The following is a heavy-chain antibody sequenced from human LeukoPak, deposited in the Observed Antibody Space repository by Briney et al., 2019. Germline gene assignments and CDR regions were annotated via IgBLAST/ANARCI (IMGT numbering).Heavy chain of an antibody. CDR1: GYTFTSYD. Sequence: ASVKVSCKASGYTFTSYDINWVRQATGQGLEWMGWMNPNSGNTGYAQKFQGRVTMTEDTSTDTAYMELSSLRSEDTAVYYCATTGYCSGGSCSPFDYWGQGTLVTVSS. CDR3: ATTGYCSGGSCSPFDY. CDR2: MNPNSGNT. V-gene: IGHV1-8*02. J-gene: IGHJ4*02. D-gene: IGHD2-15*01.